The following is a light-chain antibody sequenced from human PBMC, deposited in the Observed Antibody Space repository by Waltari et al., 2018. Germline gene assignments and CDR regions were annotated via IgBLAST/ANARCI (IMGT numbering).Light chain of an antibody. CDR1: STDVGSYKL. CDR2: EGS. V-gene: IGLV2-23*01. CDR3: CSYAGSSILI. Sequence: QSALTQPASVSGSPGPSITIPCTGTSTDVGSYKLVSWYQHHPGKAPKLMIYEGSKRPSGVSNRFSGSKSGNTASLTLSGLQAEDEADYYCCSYAGSSILIFGGGTKLTVL. J-gene: IGLJ2*01.